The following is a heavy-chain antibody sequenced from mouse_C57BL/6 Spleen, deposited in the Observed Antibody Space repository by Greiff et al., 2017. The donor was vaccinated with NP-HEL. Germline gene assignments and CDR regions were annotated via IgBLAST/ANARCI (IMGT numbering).Heavy chain of an antibody. Sequence: QVQLKESGAELVRPGASVKLSCKASGYTFTDYYINWVKQRPGQGLEWIARIYPGSGNTYYNEKFKGKATLTAEKSSSTAYMQLSSLTAEDSAVYFCAREGYYYGSSTDYWGQGTTLTVSS. CDR2: IYPGSGNT. CDR1: GYTFTDYY. V-gene: IGHV1-76*01. D-gene: IGHD1-1*01. J-gene: IGHJ2*01. CDR3: AREGYYYGSSTDY.